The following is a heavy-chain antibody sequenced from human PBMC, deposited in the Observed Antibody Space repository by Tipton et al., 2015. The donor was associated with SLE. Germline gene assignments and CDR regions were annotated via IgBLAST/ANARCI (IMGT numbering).Heavy chain of an antibody. CDR3: ARGYCSGGSCSYWYFDL. CDR1: GGSISSGGYY. D-gene: IGHD2-15*01. Sequence: TLSLTCTVSGGSISSGGYYWSWIRQPPGKGLEWIGYIYYSGSTYYNPSLKSRVTISVDTSKNQFSLKLSSVTAADTAVYYCARGYCSGGSCSYWYFDLWGRGTLVTVSS. CDR2: IYYSGST. V-gene: IGHV4-30-4*01. J-gene: IGHJ2*01.